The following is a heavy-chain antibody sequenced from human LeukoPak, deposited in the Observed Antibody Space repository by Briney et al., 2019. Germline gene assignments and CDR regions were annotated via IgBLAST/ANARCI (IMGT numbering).Heavy chain of an antibody. Sequence: GGSLRLSCAASGFTFSSYSMNWVRQAPGKGLEWVSSISRSGSTKYYADSVKGRFTISRHNAKNSLFLQMNSLRADDTAVYYCARDQYYYDSSGYPNFDYWGQGTLVTVSS. D-gene: IGHD3-22*01. CDR2: ISRSGSTK. V-gene: IGHV3-48*04. J-gene: IGHJ4*02. CDR3: ARDQYYYDSSGYPNFDY. CDR1: GFTFSSYS.